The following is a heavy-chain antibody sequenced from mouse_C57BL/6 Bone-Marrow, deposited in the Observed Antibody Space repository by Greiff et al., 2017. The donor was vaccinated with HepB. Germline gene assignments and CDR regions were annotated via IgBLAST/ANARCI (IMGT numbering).Heavy chain of an antibody. D-gene: IGHD1-1*01. Sequence: EVQLQQSGPELVKPGASVKIPCKASGYTFTDYNMDWVKQSHGKSLEWIGDINPNNGGTIYNQKFKGKATLTVDKSSSTAYMELRSLTSEDTAVYYCGRNYYGVDYWGQGTTLTVSS. V-gene: IGHV1-18*01. CDR2: INPNNGGT. CDR1: GYTFTDYN. J-gene: IGHJ2*01. CDR3: GRNYYGVDY.